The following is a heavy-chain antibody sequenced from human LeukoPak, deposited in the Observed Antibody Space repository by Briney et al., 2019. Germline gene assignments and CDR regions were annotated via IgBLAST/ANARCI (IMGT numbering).Heavy chain of an antibody. Sequence: QPGGSLRLSCAASGFTFSSYAMHWVRQAPGKGLEWVAVISYDGSNKYYADSVKGRFTISRDNSKNTLYLQMYSLRAEDTAVYYCAGLTGSNDYWGQGTLVTVSS. CDR1: GFTFSSYA. CDR2: ISYDGSNK. D-gene: IGHD7-27*01. J-gene: IGHJ4*02. CDR3: AGLTGSNDY. V-gene: IGHV3-30-3*01.